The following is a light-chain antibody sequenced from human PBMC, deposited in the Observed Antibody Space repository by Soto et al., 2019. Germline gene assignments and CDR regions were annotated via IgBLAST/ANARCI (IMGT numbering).Light chain of an antibody. V-gene: IGLV1-47*01. CDR2: RNN. J-gene: IGLJ3*02. Sequence: QSVLTQPPSASCTPGQRVTISCSGSSSNIGSKYVYWYQQLPGTSPKLLIYRNNQRPSVVPDRFSGSKSGTSASLAISGLRSEDEADYYCAAWDDSRSGGVFGGGIKLTVL. CDR1: SSNIGSKY. CDR3: AAWDDSRSGGV.